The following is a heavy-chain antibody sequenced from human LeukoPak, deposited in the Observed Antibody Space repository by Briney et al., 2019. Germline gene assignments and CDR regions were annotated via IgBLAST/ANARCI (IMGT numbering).Heavy chain of an antibody. CDR1: GFTFDDYA. D-gene: IGHD3-3*01. CDR3: AKAPLGRRSYDFWRAYSNYFDY. V-gene: IGHV3-9*01. CDR2: ISCNSGSI. Sequence: PGRSLRLSCAASGFTFDDYAMHCVRQAPGKGLEGVSGISCNSGSIYYADSVKGRFTISIDNAKNSLYLQMNSLRAEDTALYYSAKAPLGRRSYDFWRAYSNYFDYWGQGTLVTVSS. J-gene: IGHJ4*02.